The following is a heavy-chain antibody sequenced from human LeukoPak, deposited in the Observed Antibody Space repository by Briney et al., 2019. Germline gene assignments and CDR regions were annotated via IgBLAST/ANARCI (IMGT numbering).Heavy chain of an antibody. D-gene: IGHD3-3*01. CDR2: IYHSGST. J-gene: IGHJ4*02. CDR3: ARVCITIFGVVMNYFDY. Sequence: SPSETLSLTCAVYGGSLSGYYWSWVRQPPGKGLEWIGSIYHSGSTYYNPSLKSRVTISVDTSKNQFSLKLSSVTAADTAVYYCARVCITIFGVVMNYFDYWGQGTLVTVSS. CDR1: GGSLSGYY. V-gene: IGHV4-38-2*01.